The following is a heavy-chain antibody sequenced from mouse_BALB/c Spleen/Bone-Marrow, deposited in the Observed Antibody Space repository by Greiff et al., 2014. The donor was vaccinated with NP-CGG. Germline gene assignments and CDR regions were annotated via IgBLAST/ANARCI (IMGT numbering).Heavy chain of an antibody. CDR3: ARTGPFDY. CDR1: GYAFSSSW. D-gene: IGHD4-1*01. V-gene: IGHV1-82*01. J-gene: IGHJ2*01. Sequence: QVQLQQSGPELVKPGASVKISCKASGYAFSSSWVNWVKQRPGQGLEWIGRIYPGDGDTNYNGKFKGKATLTADKSSSTPYMQLSSLTSVDSAVYFCARTGPFDYWGQGTTLTVSS. CDR2: IYPGDGDT.